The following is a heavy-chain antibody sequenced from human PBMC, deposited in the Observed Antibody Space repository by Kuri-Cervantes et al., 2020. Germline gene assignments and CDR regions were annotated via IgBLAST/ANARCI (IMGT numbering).Heavy chain of an antibody. D-gene: IGHD3-22*01. CDR2: INHSGST. Sequence: SETLSLTCAVYGGSFSGYYWSWIRQPPGKGLEWIGEINHSGSTNYNPSLKSRVTISVDTSKNQFSLKLSSVTAADTAVYYCARGRYRYSSGYYYWGQGTLVTVSS. V-gene: IGHV4-34*01. CDR1: GGSFSGYY. CDR3: ARGRYRYSSGYYY. J-gene: IGHJ4*02.